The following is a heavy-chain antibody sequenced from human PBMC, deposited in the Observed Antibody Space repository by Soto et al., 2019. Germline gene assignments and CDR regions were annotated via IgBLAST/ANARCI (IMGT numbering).Heavy chain of an antibody. V-gene: IGHV3-23*01. Sequence: PGGSLRLSCAASGFTFIIYAVAWIRQTPGKGLEWVSVIGAGSDGIQYVDSVKGRFSISRDNSKNTLYLHMNSLRAEDTAIYYCAKYSTSGPSRFFDLWGQGTLVTVS. CDR3: AKYSTSGPSRFFDL. D-gene: IGHD5-12*01. CDR2: IGAGSDGI. J-gene: IGHJ4*02. CDR1: GFTFIIYA.